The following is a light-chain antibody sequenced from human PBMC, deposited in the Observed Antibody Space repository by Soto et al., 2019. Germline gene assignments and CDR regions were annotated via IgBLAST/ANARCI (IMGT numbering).Light chain of an antibody. V-gene: IGKV3-15*01. CDR1: QPVSDK. Sequence: EIVMTQSPATLSVSPGVGATLSCWASQPVSDKLAWYQQKPGQAPRLLIYGASARALGIPDRFSGSGSGTEFTLTISSLQPEDFATYYCQQSYSTPLTFGGGTKVDI. CDR2: GAS. J-gene: IGKJ4*01. CDR3: QQSYSTPLT.